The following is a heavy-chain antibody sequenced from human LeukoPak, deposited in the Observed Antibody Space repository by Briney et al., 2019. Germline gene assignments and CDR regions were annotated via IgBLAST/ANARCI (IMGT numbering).Heavy chain of an antibody. D-gene: IGHD5-24*01. CDR3: ACIRRDGYIFGLQ. Sequence: SETLSLTCAIYSESFSGYFWSWIRQPPGKGLEWIGEINYSGSTNYNPSLKSRVTISVDTSKNQFSLKLSSVTAADTAVYYCACIRRDGYIFGLQGGQGTLVTVSS. J-gene: IGHJ4*02. V-gene: IGHV4-34*01. CDR2: INYSGST. CDR1: SESFSGYF.